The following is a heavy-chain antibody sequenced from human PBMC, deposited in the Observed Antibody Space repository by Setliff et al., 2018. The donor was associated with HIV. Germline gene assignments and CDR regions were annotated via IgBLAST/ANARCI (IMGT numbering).Heavy chain of an antibody. CDR2: ITSKSNNWPT. Sequence: GGSLRLSCAASGFTFSSYWMSWVRQAPGKGLEWLGRITSKSNNWPTNYAAPVKGRFTISRDDSTNMVFLQINSLKSEDTAVYYCVIGIYDSSGYDYWGQGTLVTVSS. CDR1: GFTFSSYW. CDR3: VIGIYDSSGYDY. D-gene: IGHD3-22*01. V-gene: IGHV3-15*01. J-gene: IGHJ4*02.